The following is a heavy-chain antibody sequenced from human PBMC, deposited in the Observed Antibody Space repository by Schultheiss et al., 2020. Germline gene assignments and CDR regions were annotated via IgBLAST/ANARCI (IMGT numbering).Heavy chain of an antibody. CDR2: IRSKANSYAT. Sequence: GGSLRLSCAASAFTFSGSAMHWVRQASGKGLEWVGRIRSKANSYATAYAASVKGRFTISSDDSKNTAYLQMNSLKTEDTAVYYCTRLGLRYCSGGSCYSTLIDYWGQGTLGNVSS. J-gene: IGHJ4*02. CDR3: TRLGLRYCSGGSCYSTLIDY. V-gene: IGHV3-73*01. D-gene: IGHD2-15*01. CDR1: AFTFSGSA.